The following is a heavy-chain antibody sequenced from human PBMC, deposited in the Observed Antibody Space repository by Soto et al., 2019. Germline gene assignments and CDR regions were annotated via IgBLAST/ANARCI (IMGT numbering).Heavy chain of an antibody. CDR3: ARAEPDSSGPEG. V-gene: IGHV1-69*01. CDR2: IIPIFGTA. J-gene: IGHJ4*02. D-gene: IGHD3-22*01. Sequence: QVQLVESGGGVVQPGRSLRLSCAASGFTFSSYAISWVRQAPGQGLEWMGGIIPIFGTANYAQKFQGRVTITADESTSTAYMELSSLRSEDTAVYYCARAEPDSSGPEGWGQGTLVTVSS. CDR1: GFTFSSYA.